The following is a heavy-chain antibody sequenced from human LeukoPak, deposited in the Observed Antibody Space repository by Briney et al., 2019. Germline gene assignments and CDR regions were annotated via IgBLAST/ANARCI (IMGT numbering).Heavy chain of an antibody. CDR1: GFTFSNYA. V-gene: IGHV3-23*01. D-gene: IGHD5-18*01. CDR3: ARVLDTAMVLSPYYYYGMDV. J-gene: IGHJ6*02. CDR2: IGGSATST. Sequence: GGSLRLSCAASGFTFSNYAMSWVRQAPGKGLEWVSVIGGSATSTYYADSVKGRFTISRDNSKNTLYLQMNSLRAEDTAVYYCARVLDTAMVLSPYYYYGMDVWGQGTTVTVSS.